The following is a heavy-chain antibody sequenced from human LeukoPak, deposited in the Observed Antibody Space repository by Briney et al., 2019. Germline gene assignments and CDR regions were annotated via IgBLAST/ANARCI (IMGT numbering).Heavy chain of an antibody. J-gene: IGHJ4*02. CDR1: GGSFSGYY. CDR2: IYYSGST. Sequence: SETLSLTCAVYGGSFSGYYWSWIRQPPGKGLEWIGSIYYSGSTYYNPSLKSRVTISVDTSKNQFSLKLSSVTAADTAVYYCARHQDGGNSEYYFDYWGQGTLVTVSS. D-gene: IGHD4-23*01. CDR3: ARHQDGGNSEYYFDY. V-gene: IGHV4-34*01.